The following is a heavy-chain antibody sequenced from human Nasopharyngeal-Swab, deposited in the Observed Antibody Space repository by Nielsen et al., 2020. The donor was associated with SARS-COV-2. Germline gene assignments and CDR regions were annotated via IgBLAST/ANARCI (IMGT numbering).Heavy chain of an antibody. D-gene: IGHD3-3*01. V-gene: IGHV4-39*01. Sequence: WIRQPPGKGLEWIGSIYYSGSTYYNPSLKSRVTISVDTSKNQVSLKLSSVTAADTAVYYCAGRPYYDFWSGYSRASDYWGQGTLVTVSS. CDR3: AGRPYYDFWSGYSRASDY. J-gene: IGHJ4*02. CDR2: IYYSGST.